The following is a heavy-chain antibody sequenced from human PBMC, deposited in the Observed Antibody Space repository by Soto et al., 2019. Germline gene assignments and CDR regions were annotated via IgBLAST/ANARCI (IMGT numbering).Heavy chain of an antibody. Sequence: PGGSLRLSCAASGFTFSSYGMHWVRQAPGKGLEWVAVIWYDGSNKYYADSVKGRFTISRDNAKNSLYLQMNSLRDEDTAVYYCARAIVSPKEYYFDYWGQGTLVTVSS. CDR2: IWYDGSNK. V-gene: IGHV3-33*01. J-gene: IGHJ4*02. D-gene: IGHD3-16*02. CDR3: ARAIVSPKEYYFDY. CDR1: GFTFSSYG.